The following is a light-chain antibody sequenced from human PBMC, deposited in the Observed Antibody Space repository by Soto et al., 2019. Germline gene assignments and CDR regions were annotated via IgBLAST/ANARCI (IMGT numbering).Light chain of an antibody. V-gene: IGKV3-15*01. J-gene: IGKJ4*01. Sequence: EIEMRQAPTSLSMSPGERATLSCTASQSVSSNLAWYQQKPGQAPRLLIYGASTRATGIPARFSGSGSGTEFTLTISSLQSEDFAVYYCQQYNNWLPAFGGGTKVDIK. CDR1: QSVSSN. CDR2: GAS. CDR3: QQYNNWLPA.